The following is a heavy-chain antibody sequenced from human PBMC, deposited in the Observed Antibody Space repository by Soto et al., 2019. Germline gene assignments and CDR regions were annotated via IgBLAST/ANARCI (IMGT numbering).Heavy chain of an antibody. J-gene: IGHJ2*01. CDR2: IGTAGDT. Sequence: GGSLRLSCAASGFTFSSYDMHWVRQAPGKGLEWVSAIGTAGDTYYPGSVKGRFTISRENAKNSLYLQMNSLRAGDTAVYSCARGYCSGGSCYWYFDLWGRGTLVTVSS. V-gene: IGHV3-13*01. D-gene: IGHD2-15*01. CDR1: GFTFSSYD. CDR3: ARGYCSGGSCYWYFDL.